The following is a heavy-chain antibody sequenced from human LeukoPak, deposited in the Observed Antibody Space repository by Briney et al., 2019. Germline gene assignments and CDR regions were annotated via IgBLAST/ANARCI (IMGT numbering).Heavy chain of an antibody. CDR2: ISYDGSNK. V-gene: IGHV3-30*18. J-gene: IGHJ4*02. CDR3: AKAYGYGDYFDY. D-gene: IGHD4/OR15-4a*01. Sequence: GGSLRLSCAVSGFTFSSYGMHWVRQAPGKGLEWVAVISYDGSNKYYADSVKGRFTISRDNSKNTLYLQMNSLRAEDTAVYYCAKAYGYGDYFDYWGQGTLVTVSS. CDR1: GFTFSSYG.